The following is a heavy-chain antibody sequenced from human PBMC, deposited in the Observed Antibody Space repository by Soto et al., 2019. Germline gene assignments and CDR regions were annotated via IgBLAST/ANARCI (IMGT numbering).Heavy chain of an antibody. CDR2: ISGSGGST. CDR3: AKAVVAATAPTHNWFDP. V-gene: IGHV3-23*01. CDR1: GFTFSSYA. D-gene: IGHD2-15*01. Sequence: EVQLLESGGGLVQPGGSLRLSCAASGFTFSSYAMSWVRQAPGKGLEWVSAISGSGGSTYYADSVKGRFTISRDNSKNTLYLQMKSLRAEDTAVYYCAKAVVAATAPTHNWFDPWGQGTLVTVSS. J-gene: IGHJ5*02.